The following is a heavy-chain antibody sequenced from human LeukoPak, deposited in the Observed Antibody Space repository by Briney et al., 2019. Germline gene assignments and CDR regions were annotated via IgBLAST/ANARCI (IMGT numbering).Heavy chain of an antibody. Sequence: GSLRLSCAASGFTFSSYAMSWVRQAPGKGLEWVSAISGSSGSTYYADSVKGRFTISRDNSKNTLYLQMNSLRAEDTAVCYCAKPMVRGMNWFDPWGQGTLVTVSS. CDR2: ISGSSGST. CDR3: AKPMVRGMNWFDP. J-gene: IGHJ5*02. V-gene: IGHV3-23*01. CDR1: GFTFSSYA. D-gene: IGHD3-10*01.